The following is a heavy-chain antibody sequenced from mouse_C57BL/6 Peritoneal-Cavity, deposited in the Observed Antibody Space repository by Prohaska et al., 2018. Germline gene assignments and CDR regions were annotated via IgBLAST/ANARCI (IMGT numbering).Heavy chain of an antibody. CDR2: IISKSINVVT. CDR3: VRQQGFAY. V-gene: IGHV10-1*01. CDR1: GFSFNTYA. Sequence: EVQLVESGGGLVQPKGSLKLSCAASGFSFNTYAMNWVRQAPGKGFECVSRIISKSINVVTYYVDSVKDRVTISRDDSESMLYLKMNQLETEDTALYYCVRQQGFAYWGRGTLVTVSA. J-gene: IGHJ3*01.